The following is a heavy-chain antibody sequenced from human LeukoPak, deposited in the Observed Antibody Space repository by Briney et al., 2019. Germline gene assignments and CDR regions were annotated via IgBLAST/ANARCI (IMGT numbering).Heavy chain of an antibody. V-gene: IGHV1-2*02. J-gene: IGHJ4*02. CDR3: AREGQLVLDY. CDR2: INPNSGGT. CDR1: RYTFNDYY. Sequence: SVKLSCKASRYTFNDYYIHWVRQAPGQGLEWMGWINPNSGGTNYAQKFQGRVTMTGDTSISTAYMELSRLRSDDTAIYYCAREGQLVLDYWGQGTLVTVSS. D-gene: IGHD6-13*01.